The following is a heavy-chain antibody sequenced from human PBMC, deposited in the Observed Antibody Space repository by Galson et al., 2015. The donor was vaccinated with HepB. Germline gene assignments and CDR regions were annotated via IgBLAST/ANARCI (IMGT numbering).Heavy chain of an antibody. Sequence: SLRLSCAASGFMLNDYGIHWVRQAPGKGPEWVGGISHDDGRFKLYGDSVKGRITISRDNSKNTVDLQLNSLRIEDTAVYYCAKGRSRDTGLRLGFDCWGQGTLVTVSS. CDR2: ISHDDGRFK. D-gene: IGHD4-17*01. CDR3: AKGRSRDTGLRLGFDC. V-gene: IGHV3-30*18. J-gene: IGHJ4*02. CDR1: GFMLNDYG.